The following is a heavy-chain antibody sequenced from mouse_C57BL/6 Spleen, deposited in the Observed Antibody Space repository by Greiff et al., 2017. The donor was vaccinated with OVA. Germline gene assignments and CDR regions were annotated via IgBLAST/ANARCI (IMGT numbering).Heavy chain of an antibody. V-gene: IGHV1-53*01. CDR1: GYTFTSYW. D-gene: IGHD2-4*01. CDR3: ARYQIYYDYDGDYFDY. Sequence: VQLQQPGTELVKPGASVKLSCKASGYTFTSYWMHWVKQRPGQGLEWIGNINPSNGSTNYNEKFKSKATLTVDKSSSTAYMQLSSLTSEDSAVYYCARYQIYYDYDGDYFDYWGQGTTLTVSS. CDR2: INPSNGST. J-gene: IGHJ2*01.